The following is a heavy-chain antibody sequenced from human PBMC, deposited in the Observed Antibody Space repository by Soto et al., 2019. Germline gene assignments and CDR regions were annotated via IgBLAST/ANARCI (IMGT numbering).Heavy chain of an antibody. V-gene: IGHV3-11*01. D-gene: IGHD4-17*01. Sequence: QVQLVESGGGLVKPGGSLRLSCAASGFTLSYYYMNWIRQTPGKGLEWVSSIGNSGSTIFYADSVRGRFTISRDNAKNSLYLQMHSLRADDTAVYYCARDLGGGYGDSHFQDWGQGTLVTVSS. CDR2: IGNSGSTI. J-gene: IGHJ1*01. CDR3: ARDLGGGYGDSHFQD. CDR1: GFTLSYYY.